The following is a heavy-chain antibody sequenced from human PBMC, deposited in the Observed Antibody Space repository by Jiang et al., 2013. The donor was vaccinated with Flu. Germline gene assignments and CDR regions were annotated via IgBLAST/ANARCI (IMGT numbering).Heavy chain of an antibody. Sequence: EWVSVISGSGASTYYADSVKGRFTISRDNSKNTVYLQMNSLRAEDTAVYYCAKGRSGFGYYYGTDVWGQGTTVTVSS. CDR2: ISGSGAST. V-gene: IGHV3-23*01. CDR3: AKGRSGFGYYYGTDV. D-gene: IGHD3-10*01. J-gene: IGHJ6*02.